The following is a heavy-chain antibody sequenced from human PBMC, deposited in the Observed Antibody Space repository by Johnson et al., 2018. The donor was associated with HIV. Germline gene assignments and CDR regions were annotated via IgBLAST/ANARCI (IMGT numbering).Heavy chain of an antibody. CDR1: GFTFSSYA. J-gene: IGHJ3*02. Sequence: VQLVESGGGSVQPGGSLRLSCAASGFTFSSYAMHWVRQAPGKGLEYVSAISSNGGSTYYANSVKGRFTISRDNSKNTLYLQMGSLRAEDMAVYYCARELQLWFSAFDIWGQGTMVTVSS. CDR3: ARELQLWFSAFDI. CDR2: ISSNGGST. V-gene: IGHV3-64*01. D-gene: IGHD5-18*01.